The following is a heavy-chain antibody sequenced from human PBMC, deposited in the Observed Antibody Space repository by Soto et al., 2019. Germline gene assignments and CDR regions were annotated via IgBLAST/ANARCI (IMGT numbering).Heavy chain of an antibody. CDR1: GFTFSSYA. D-gene: IGHD3-16*02. Sequence: PGGSLRLSCAASGFTFSSYAMSWVRQAPGKGLEWVSAISGSGGSTYYADSVKGRFTISRDNSKNTLYLQMNSLRAEDTAVYYCAKDSPTGMITFGGVIVSYFDYWGQGTLVTVSS. CDR3: AKDSPTGMITFGGVIVSYFDY. CDR2: ISGSGGST. V-gene: IGHV3-23*01. J-gene: IGHJ4*02.